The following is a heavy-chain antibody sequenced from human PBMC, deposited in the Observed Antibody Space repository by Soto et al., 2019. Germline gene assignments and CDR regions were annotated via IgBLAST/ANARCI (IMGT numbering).Heavy chain of an antibody. CDR3: ARDMGFDY. D-gene: IGHD2-15*01. CDR2: IYYSGST. V-gene: IGHV4-61*05. J-gene: IGHJ4*02. Sequence: PSETLSLTCTVSGGSISSNYYYWGWIRQPPGKGLEWIGYIYYSGSTNYNPSLKSRVTISVDTSKNQFSLKLSSVTAADTDVYYCARDMGFDYWGRGTLVIVPS. CDR1: GGSISSNYYY.